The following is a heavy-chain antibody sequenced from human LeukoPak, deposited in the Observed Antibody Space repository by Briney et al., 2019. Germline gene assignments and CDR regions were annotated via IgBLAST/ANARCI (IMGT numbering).Heavy chain of an antibody. CDR3: AREGSFGHSSGYYYLDY. J-gene: IGHJ4*02. CDR1: GFTFDDYG. CDR2: INWNGGST. Sequence: GGSLRLSCAASGFTFDDYGMSWVRQAPGKGLEWVSGINWNGGSTGYADSVKGRFTISRDNAKNSLYLQMNSLRAEDTALHYCAREGSFGHSSGYYYLDYRGQGTLVTVSS. D-gene: IGHD3-22*01. V-gene: IGHV3-20*04.